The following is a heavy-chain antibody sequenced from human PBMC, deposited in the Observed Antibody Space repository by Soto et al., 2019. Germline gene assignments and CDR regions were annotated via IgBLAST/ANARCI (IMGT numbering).Heavy chain of an antibody. D-gene: IGHD6-13*01. V-gene: IGHV3-30*18. J-gene: IGHJ4*02. CDR1: GSSFSNYG. Sequence: QGPLVESGGGVVQPGRSLRLSCAASGSSFSNYGIHWVRQVPGKGLEWVAVISYDGTYNHYTDSVKGRFTISRDNSKNTVYLQMNSLRAEDTAVYYCAKDRGYYSSSWPSYWGQGTLVTVSS. CDR3: AKDRGYYSSSWPSY. CDR2: ISYDGTYN.